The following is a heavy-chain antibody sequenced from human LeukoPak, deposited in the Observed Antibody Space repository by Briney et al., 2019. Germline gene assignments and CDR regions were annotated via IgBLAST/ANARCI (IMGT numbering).Heavy chain of an antibody. Sequence: ASVKVSCKASGYTFTGYYMHWVRQAPGQGLEWMGWINPNSGGTNSAQKFQGRVTMTRDTSISTVYMELSRLRSDDTAVYYCARPNEWLADAFDIWGQGTMVTVSS. J-gene: IGHJ3*02. V-gene: IGHV1-2*02. CDR2: INPNSGGT. D-gene: IGHD6-19*01. CDR3: ARPNEWLADAFDI. CDR1: GYTFTGYY.